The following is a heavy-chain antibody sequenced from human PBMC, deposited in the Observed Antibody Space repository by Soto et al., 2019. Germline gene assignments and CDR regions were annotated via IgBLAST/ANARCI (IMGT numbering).Heavy chain of an antibody. CDR3: ARGINSAFDI. CDR1: GDSVSSNSVA. CDR2: TLYRSQWYF. J-gene: IGHJ3*02. D-gene: IGHD1-26*01. Sequence: SQTLSLTCAISGDSVSSNSVAWNWIRLSPSRGLEWLGRTLYRSQWYFDFAHSVKSRIIINPDTSGNQFSLQLNSVTPDDSGVYYCARGINSAFDIWGQGTMVT. V-gene: IGHV6-1*01.